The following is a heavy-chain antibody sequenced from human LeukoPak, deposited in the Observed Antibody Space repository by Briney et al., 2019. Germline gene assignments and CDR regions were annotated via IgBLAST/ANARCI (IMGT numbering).Heavy chain of an antibody. CDR3: ARDLGHPIWTGYWEY. Sequence: PGGSLRLSCAASGFSLSSHAMHWVRRAPGKGLEWVAVISYDESNKYYADSVRGRFTVSRDTSKNTVYLQMNSLRAEETALYSCARDLGHPIWTGYWEYWGQGTLVTVSS. V-gene: IGHV3-30*04. D-gene: IGHD3/OR15-3a*01. CDR1: GFSLSSHA. CDR2: ISYDESNK. J-gene: IGHJ4*02.